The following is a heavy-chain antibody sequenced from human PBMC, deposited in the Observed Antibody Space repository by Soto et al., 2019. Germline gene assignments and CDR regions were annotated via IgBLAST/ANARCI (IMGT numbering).Heavy chain of an antibody. CDR2: IFHSGTP. D-gene: IGHD5-18*01. CDR1: GGSISSGVYY. V-gene: IGHV4-31*03. J-gene: IGHJ6*02. CDR3: ARDRRMVTNLGGYYYYSMDV. Sequence: QVQLHESGPVLVKPSQTLSLTCTVSGGSISSGVYYWSWIRQHPGMGLEWIGYIFHSGTPYYNPSLKSRLTISVDTSKNQFSLKLSSVTAADTAVYYCARDRRMVTNLGGYYYYSMDVWGQGTTVTVSS.